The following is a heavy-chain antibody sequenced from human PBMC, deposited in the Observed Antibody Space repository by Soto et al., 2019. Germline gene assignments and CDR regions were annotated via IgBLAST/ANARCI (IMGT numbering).Heavy chain of an antibody. Sequence: PSETLSLTCAVSGGSISSSNWWSWVRQPPGKGLEWIGEIYHSGSTNYNPSLKSRVTISVDTSKNQFSLKLSSVTAADTAVYYCARDNGYSYGYTLDHWGQGTLVTVSS. CDR3: ARDNGYSYGYTLDH. J-gene: IGHJ4*02. CDR1: GGSISSSNW. V-gene: IGHV4-4*02. D-gene: IGHD5-18*01. CDR2: IYHSGST.